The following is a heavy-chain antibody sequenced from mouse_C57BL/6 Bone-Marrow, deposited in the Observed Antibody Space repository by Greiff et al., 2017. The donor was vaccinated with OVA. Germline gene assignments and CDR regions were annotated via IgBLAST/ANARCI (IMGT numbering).Heavy chain of an antibody. V-gene: IGHV2-2*01. CDR1: GFSLTSYG. CDR3: ASHYGKFAWFAY. Sequence: VKLVESGPGLVQPSQSLSITCTVSGFSLTSYGVHWVRQSPGKGLEWLGVIWSGGSTDYNAAFISRLSISKDNSKSQVFFKMNSLQADDTAIYYCASHYGKFAWFAYWGQGTLVTVSA. D-gene: IGHD2-1*01. J-gene: IGHJ3*01. CDR2: IWSGGST.